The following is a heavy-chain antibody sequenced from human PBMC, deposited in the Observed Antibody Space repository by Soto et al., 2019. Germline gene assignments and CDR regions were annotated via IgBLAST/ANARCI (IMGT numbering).Heavy chain of an antibody. CDR2: IYSSEST. Sequence: SETLSLTCTVSGVSIGSGRYYWNWFPQHPGKGLEWIGYIYSSESTYYNPSLKSRVTISADTSKNQFFLNLRAVAAAVTAVYYCARDPYVVLFYFDYWGHVTLVTVSS. J-gene: IGHJ4*01. CDR1: GVSIGSGRYY. CDR3: ARDPYVVLFYFDY. V-gene: IGHV4-31*03. D-gene: IGHD3-16*01.